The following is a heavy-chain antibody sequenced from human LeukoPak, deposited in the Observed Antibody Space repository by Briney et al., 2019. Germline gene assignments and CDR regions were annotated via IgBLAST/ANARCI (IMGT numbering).Heavy chain of an antibody. J-gene: IGHJ4*02. V-gene: IGHV3-30*02. CDR1: GFTFSSYG. Sequence: PGGSLRLSCAASGFTFSSYGMHWVRQDPGKGLEWVAFIRYDGSNKYYADSVKGRFTISRDNSKNTLYLQMNSLRAEDTAVYYCARDYDFWSGYWGVDCWGQGTQVTVSS. D-gene: IGHD3-3*01. CDR2: IRYDGSNK. CDR3: ARDYDFWSGYWGVDC.